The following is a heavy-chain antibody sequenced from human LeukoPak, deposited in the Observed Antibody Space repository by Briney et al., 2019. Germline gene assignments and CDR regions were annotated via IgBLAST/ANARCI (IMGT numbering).Heavy chain of an antibody. CDR1: GFTFSSYS. CDR2: ISSSSSTI. D-gene: IGHD6-13*01. CDR3: AGGIAAAGYDAFDI. V-gene: IGHV3-48*01. Sequence: GGSLRLSCAASGFTFSSYSMNWVRQAPGKGLDGVSYISSSSSTIYYADSVKGRFTISRDNAKNSLYLQMNSLRAEDTAVYYCAGGIAAAGYDAFDIWGQGTMVTVSS. J-gene: IGHJ3*02.